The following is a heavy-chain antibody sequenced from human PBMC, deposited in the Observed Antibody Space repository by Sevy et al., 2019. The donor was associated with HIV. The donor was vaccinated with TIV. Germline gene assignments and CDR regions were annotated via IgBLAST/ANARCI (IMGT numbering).Heavy chain of an antibody. D-gene: IGHD1-26*01. CDR2: IRPDGSDK. V-gene: IGHV3-7*01. CDR1: GFTFSPYW. CDR3: ARGVGLDC. J-gene: IGHJ4*02. Sequence: GGSLRLSCAASGFTFSPYWMTWVRQAPGKELEWVANIRPDGSDKYYVDSVKGRFTISRDNAKNLLYLQMNSLRADDTAMYYCARGVGLDCWGQGALVTVSS.